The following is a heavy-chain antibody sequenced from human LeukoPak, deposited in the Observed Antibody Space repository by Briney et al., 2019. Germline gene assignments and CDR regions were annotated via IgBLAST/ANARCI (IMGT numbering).Heavy chain of an antibody. CDR3: ARHPSRQVVVLDY. CDR2: IYYSGST. CDR1: GGSISSSSYS. Sequence: SETLSLTCTVSGGSISSSSYSWGWIRQPPGKGLEWIGSIYYSGSTYYNPSLKSRVTISVDTSKNQFSLKLSSVTAADTAVYYCARHPSRQVVVLDYWGQGTLVTVSS. J-gene: IGHJ4*02. V-gene: IGHV4-39*01. D-gene: IGHD3-22*01.